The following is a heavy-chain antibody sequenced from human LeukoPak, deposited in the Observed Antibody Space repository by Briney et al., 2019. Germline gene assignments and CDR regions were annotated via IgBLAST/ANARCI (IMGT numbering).Heavy chain of an antibody. CDR3: ARPYGSGSYGWFDL. D-gene: IGHD3-10*01. J-gene: IGHJ5*02. V-gene: IGHV3-11*01. CDR2: ISSAGGNTI. Sequence: KTGGSLRLSCAASGFIFSDYYMTWIRQAPGKGLEWVTDISSAGGNTIYYADSVKGRFTISGDNAKNSLYLQMKSLRVEDTAVYYCARPYGSGSYGWFDLWGQGTLVTVSS. CDR1: GFIFSDYY.